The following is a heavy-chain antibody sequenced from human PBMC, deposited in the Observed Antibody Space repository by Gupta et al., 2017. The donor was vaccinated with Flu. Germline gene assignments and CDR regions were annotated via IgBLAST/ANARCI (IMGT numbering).Heavy chain of an antibody. CDR1: AFIISPYE. CDR3: VRQGLRTVTEKWFFDL. CDR2: ISTSGEAK. V-gene: IGHV3-48*03. D-gene: IGHD2-21*02. Sequence: EVQLVESGGGLVQPGGSLRLSCAAAAFIISPYEMSWVRQAPGKGLEWVSYISTSGEAKFYADSVKGRFTISRDNANNSLFLQMKNLRVEDMAVYYCVRQGLRTVTEKWFFDLWGRGTLVTVSS. J-gene: IGHJ2*01.